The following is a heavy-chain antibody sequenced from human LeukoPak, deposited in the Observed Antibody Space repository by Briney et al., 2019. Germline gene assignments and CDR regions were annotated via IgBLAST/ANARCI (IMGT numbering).Heavy chain of an antibody. CDR2: INYSGST. Sequence: PSETLSLTCAVYGGSFSGYYWSWIRQPPGKGLEWIGEINYSGSTNYNPSLKSRVTISVDTSKNQFSLKLSSVTAADTAVYYCARGVCSGGSCYSERNYWGQGTLVTVSS. V-gene: IGHV4-34*01. D-gene: IGHD2-15*01. CDR1: GGSFSGYY. J-gene: IGHJ4*02. CDR3: ARGVCSGGSCYSERNY.